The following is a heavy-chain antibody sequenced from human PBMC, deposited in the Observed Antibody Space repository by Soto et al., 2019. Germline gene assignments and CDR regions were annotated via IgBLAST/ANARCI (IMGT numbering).Heavy chain of an antibody. Sequence: QVTLKESGPVLVKPTETLTLTCTVSGFSLTTGRMGVSWIRQSPGKALEWLAHIFSDNERSYSTSMQGRLTISKDSSGSQVVLSMTNMDPVDSGTYYCVRGNADSYQFYSGMDVWGQGTTVTVSS. D-gene: IGHD4-17*01. CDR1: GFSLTTGRMG. V-gene: IGHV2-26*01. CDR2: IFSDNER. CDR3: VRGNADSYQFYSGMDV. J-gene: IGHJ6*02.